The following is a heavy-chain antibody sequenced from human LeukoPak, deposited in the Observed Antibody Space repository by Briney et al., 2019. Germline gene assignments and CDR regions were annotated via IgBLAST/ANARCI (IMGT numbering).Heavy chain of an antibody. CDR1: GFIFSNYW. V-gene: IGHV3-7*01. Sequence: SGGSLRLSCSASGFIFSNYWMTWVRQAPGKGLEWVANIKQDGSEKYYVDSVKGRFTISRDNAKKSLYLQMNSLRDEDTAVYSCARDPSSSNSYYFDYWGQGTLVTVSS. CDR3: ARDPSSSNSYYFDY. D-gene: IGHD6-13*01. J-gene: IGHJ4*02. CDR2: IKQDGSEK.